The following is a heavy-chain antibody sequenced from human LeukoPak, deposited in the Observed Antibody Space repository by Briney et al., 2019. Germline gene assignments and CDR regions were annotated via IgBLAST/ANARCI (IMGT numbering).Heavy chain of an antibody. Sequence: GASVKVSCKASGYTFTSYDINWVRQATGQGLEWMGWMNPNSGNTGYAQKFQGRVTITRNTSISTAYMELSSLRSEDAAVYYCASSGYCSGGSCYGDYFDYWGQGTLVTVSS. CDR1: GYTFTSYD. J-gene: IGHJ4*02. CDR3: ASSGYCSGGSCYGDYFDY. D-gene: IGHD2-15*01. CDR2: MNPNSGNT. V-gene: IGHV1-8*03.